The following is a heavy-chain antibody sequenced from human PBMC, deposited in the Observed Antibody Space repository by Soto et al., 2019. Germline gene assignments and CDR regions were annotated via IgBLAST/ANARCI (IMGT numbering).Heavy chain of an antibody. J-gene: IGHJ6*03. Sequence: QVQLVQSGAEVKKPGSSVKVSCKASGGTFSSYTISWVRQAPGQGLEWMGRIIPILGIANYAQKFQGRVTITADKSTSTAYMELSSLRSEDTAVYYCARSSSIVVVPAAHYYYMDVWGKGTTVTFSS. CDR3: ARSSSIVVVPAAHYYYMDV. D-gene: IGHD2-2*01. CDR1: GGTFSSYT. V-gene: IGHV1-69*02. CDR2: IIPILGIA.